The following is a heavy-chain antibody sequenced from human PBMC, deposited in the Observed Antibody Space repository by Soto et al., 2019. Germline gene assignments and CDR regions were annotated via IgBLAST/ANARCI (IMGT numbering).Heavy chain of an antibody. V-gene: IGHV5-10-1*04. CDR2: IYPSDSYT. D-gene: IGHD5-12*01. Sequence: GESLRISSKGSGYSFTSYWVSWVRQMPGKGLEWMGRIYPSDSYTKYSPSFQGQVTISADKSISTAYLQWSSLKASDTAMYYCARQIAKRGGYSGYDILGAAFDIWGQGTMVTVSS. CDR1: GYSFTSYW. J-gene: IGHJ3*02. CDR3: ARQIAKRGGYSGYDILGAAFDI.